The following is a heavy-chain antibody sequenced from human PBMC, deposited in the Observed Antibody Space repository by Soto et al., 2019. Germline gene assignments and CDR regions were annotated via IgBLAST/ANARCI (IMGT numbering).Heavy chain of an antibody. J-gene: IGHJ3*01. CDR1: GFTFSTYD. D-gene: IGHD6-25*01. V-gene: IGHV3-13*01. Sequence: GGSLRLSCTTSGFTFSTYDMHWIRQVTGKGLEWVSGIVVAGDTYYPDSVKGRFTISRENAKNSLYLQMDSLRVEDTAVYYCARRGIDTMSGFDALDVWGLGTKVTVS. CDR2: IVVAGDT. CDR3: ARRGIDTMSGFDALDV.